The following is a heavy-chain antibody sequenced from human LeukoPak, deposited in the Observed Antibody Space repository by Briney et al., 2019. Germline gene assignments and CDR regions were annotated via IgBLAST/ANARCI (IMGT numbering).Heavy chain of an antibody. V-gene: IGHV4-39*01. J-gene: IGHJ2*01. CDR3: TLNPDTAMVHWYFDL. D-gene: IGHD5-18*01. Sequence: PSETLSLTCTVSGGSISTITYYWGWIRQPPGKGLEWIGSIYYSGSTYYNPSLKSRVTISVDTSKNQFSLKLSSVTAADTAVYYCTLNPDTAMVHWYFDLWGRGTLVTVSS. CDR2: IYYSGST. CDR1: GGSISTITYY.